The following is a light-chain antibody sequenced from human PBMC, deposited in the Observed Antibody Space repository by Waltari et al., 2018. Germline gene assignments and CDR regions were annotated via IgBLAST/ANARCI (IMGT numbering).Light chain of an antibody. CDR3: QPRYNWPPIT. V-gene: IGKV3-11*01. CDR1: QSVISY. CDR2: DAS. Sequence: EIVLTQSPATLSLSPGERATLSCRASQSVISYLAWYQQKPGQSPRLLIYDASNRATGIPARFSGSGSGTDFTLTISSLEPEDFAVYFCQPRYNWPPITFGQGTRLEIK. J-gene: IGKJ5*01.